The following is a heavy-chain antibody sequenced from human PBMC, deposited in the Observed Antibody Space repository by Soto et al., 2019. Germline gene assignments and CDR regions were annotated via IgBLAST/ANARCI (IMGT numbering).Heavy chain of an antibody. CDR2: IFQSGST. CDR1: VGTIGSPDW. J-gene: IGHJ5*02. CDR3: ARGRGRYSSGWSWFDP. Sequence: PSETLSLSCVVSVGTIGSPDWLTWVRQPPGKGLEWIGEIFQSGSTNYTPSLESRVTISVDKSKNQFSLTLTSVTAADTAVYFCARGRGRYSSGWSWFDPWGQGILVTVSS. V-gene: IGHV4-4*02. D-gene: IGHD6-19*01.